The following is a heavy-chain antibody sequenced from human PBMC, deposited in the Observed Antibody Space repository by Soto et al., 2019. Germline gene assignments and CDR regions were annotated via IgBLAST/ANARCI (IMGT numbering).Heavy chain of an antibody. Sequence: QVLLVQSGPEVKKPGSSVKVSCKASGGTFNNYAINWVRQAPGKGLEWMGGIIPTFGTGNHAQKFQGRVTITADESTTTAYMDLNSLRSVDTAIYSCASFDGTLVRGGRSSPYEMDVWGQGTTVIVSS. CDR1: GGTFNNYA. D-gene: IGHD3-10*01. CDR2: IIPTFGTG. CDR3: ASFDGTLVRGGRSSPYEMDV. V-gene: IGHV1-69*01. J-gene: IGHJ6*02.